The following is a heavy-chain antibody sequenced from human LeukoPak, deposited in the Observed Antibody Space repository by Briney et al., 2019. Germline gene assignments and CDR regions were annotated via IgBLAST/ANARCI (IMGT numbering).Heavy chain of an antibody. CDR2: ICSSSSYM. Sequence: GGSLRLSCAASGFTFSSYGMNWVRQAPGKGLEWVSYICSSSSYMQYADSVKGRFIISRDNAKNSLFLQMNSLRAEDTAVYYCARAVAAAGTKASWLDPWGRGTLVTVSS. CDR1: GFTFSSYG. CDR3: ARAVAAAGTKASWLDP. V-gene: IGHV3-21*01. J-gene: IGHJ5*02. D-gene: IGHD6-13*01.